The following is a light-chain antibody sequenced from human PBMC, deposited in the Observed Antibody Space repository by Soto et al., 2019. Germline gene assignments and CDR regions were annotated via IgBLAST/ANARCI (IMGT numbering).Light chain of an antibody. CDR1: QSVRNN. CDR2: AVS. CDR3: QQYNKWPPWT. V-gene: IGKV3-15*01. Sequence: EIVMTQSPVTLSVSPGEGATLFCXXSQSVRNNXAWYQQKPGLAPRLLIYAVSTRATGVPARFSGNGSETEFTLTISGLQSDDFALYYCQQYNKWPPWTFGQGTKVEIK. J-gene: IGKJ1*01.